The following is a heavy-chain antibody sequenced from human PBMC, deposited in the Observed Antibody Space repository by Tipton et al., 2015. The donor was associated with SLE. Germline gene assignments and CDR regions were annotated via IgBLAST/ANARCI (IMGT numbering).Heavy chain of an antibody. J-gene: IGHJ3*02. CDR3: ARGEPEGLTTNTFDI. CDR1: GGSITSHY. D-gene: IGHD1-1*01. V-gene: IGHV4-59*11. CDR2: IYYSGST. Sequence: TLSLTCTVSGGSITSHYWSWIRQPPGKGLEWLAYIYYSGSTNYNPSLKSRVTISVDTSKNQVSLNLASVTAADAAVYYCARGEPEGLTTNTFDIWGQGTEVTVAS.